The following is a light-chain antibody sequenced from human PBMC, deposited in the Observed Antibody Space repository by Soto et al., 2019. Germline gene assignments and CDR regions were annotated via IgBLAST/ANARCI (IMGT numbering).Light chain of an antibody. V-gene: IGKV3-20*01. CDR3: HQYGSSPLT. J-gene: IGKJ4*01. Sequence: EIVLTQSPGTLSLSPGETATLSCRASETVDTSSLGWYQQKPGRAPSLLIYSASRRATGIPHRFDASGSATDFTLTISRLEPEDFAVYYCHQYGSSPLTFGGGTKVEI. CDR1: ETVDTSS. CDR2: SAS.